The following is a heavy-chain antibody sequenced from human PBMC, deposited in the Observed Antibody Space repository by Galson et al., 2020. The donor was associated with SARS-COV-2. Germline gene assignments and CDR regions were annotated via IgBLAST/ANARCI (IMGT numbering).Heavy chain of an antibody. CDR3: ARGLTKWLYYYYYYMDV. CDR1: GGSFSGYY. CDR2: INHSGST. J-gene: IGHJ6*03. D-gene: IGHD6-19*01. Sequence: SETLSLTCAVYGGSFSGYYWSWIRQPPGKGLEWIGEINHSGSTNYNPSLKSRVTISVDTSKNQFSLKLSSVTAADTAVYYCARGLTKWLYYYYYYMDVWGQGTTVTVSS. V-gene: IGHV4-34*01.